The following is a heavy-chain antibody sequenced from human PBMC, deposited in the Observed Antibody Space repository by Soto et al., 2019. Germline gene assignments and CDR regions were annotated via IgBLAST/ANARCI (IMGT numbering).Heavy chain of an antibody. V-gene: IGHV3-23*01. CDR2: ISGSGGST. D-gene: IGHD3-16*02. CDR3: AKLPSSADDYVWGSYGSIDY. Sequence: EVQLLESGGGLVQPWGSLRLSCAASGFTFNRYDMSCVRQAPGKGLEWVSAISGSGGSTYLADSVKGRFTIARDNSKNTLYLQMNSLRAEDTAVYYCAKLPSSADDYVWGSYGSIDYWGQGTLVTVSS. CDR1: GFTFNRYD. J-gene: IGHJ4*02.